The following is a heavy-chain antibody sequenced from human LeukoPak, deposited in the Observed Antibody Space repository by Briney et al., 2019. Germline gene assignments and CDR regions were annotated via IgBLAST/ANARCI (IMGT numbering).Heavy chain of an antibody. Sequence: SQTLSLTCAVSGGSISSGGYSWSWIRQPPGKGLERIGHIYHSGSTYYNPSLKSRVAMSVDRSKNQFSLRLSSVTAADTAVYYCATGGDYYGSGSYDGDYFDYWGEGTLVTVSS. CDR2: IYHSGST. CDR1: GGSISSGGYS. D-gene: IGHD3-10*01. CDR3: ATGGDYYGSGSYDGDYFDY. J-gene: IGHJ4*02. V-gene: IGHV4-30-2*01.